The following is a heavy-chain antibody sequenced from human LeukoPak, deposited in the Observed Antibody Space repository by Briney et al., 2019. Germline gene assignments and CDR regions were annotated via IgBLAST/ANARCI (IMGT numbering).Heavy chain of an antibody. CDR1: GVTFSSDG. CDR2: VSGSGGST. Sequence: PGGSLRLSCAASGVTFSSDGMSWVRQAPGEGLEWGSAVSGSGGSTYYAQSAKGRFNISRDNSKNTLHLQMNRLRAEDTAVYYCARVVPPTDYGSGSYSWDPYYLAYWGQGTLVSVSS. V-gene: IGHV3-23*01. CDR3: ARVVPPTDYGSGSYSWDPYYLAY. D-gene: IGHD3-10*01. J-gene: IGHJ4*02.